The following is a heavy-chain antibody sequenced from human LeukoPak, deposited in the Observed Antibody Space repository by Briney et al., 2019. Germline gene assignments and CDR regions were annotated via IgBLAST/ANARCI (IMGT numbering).Heavy chain of an antibody. CDR3: ARVDFVVVPAAMYWFDP. J-gene: IGHJ5*02. D-gene: IGHD2-2*01. Sequence: SETLSLTCTVSGGSVSSSGYYWSWIRQPPGKGLEWIGYIYYSGSTNYNPSLKSRVTISVDTSTNQFSLKLSSVIAADTAVYYCARVDFVVVPAAMYWFDPWGQGTLVTVSS. CDR2: IYYSGST. CDR1: GGSVSSSGYY. V-gene: IGHV4-61*08.